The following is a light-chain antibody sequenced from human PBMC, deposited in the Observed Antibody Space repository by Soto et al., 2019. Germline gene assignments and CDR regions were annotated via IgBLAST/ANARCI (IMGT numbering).Light chain of an antibody. CDR3: QQYGSSLPIT. V-gene: IGKV3-20*01. J-gene: IGKJ5*01. CDR2: GAS. Sequence: EIVLTQSPGTLSLSPGERATLSCRASQSVSSSYLAWYQQKPGQAPRLLIYGASSRATGIPDRFSGSGSGTDFTLTISGLEPEDFAVYYCQQYGSSLPITFGQGTRLEIK. CDR1: QSVSSSY.